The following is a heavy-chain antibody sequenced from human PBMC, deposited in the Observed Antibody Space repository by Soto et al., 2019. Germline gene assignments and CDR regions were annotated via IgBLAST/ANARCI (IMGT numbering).Heavy chain of an antibody. D-gene: IGHD3-10*01. CDR2: IYYSGST. CDR1: GGSISSGGYY. Sequence: QVQLQESGPGLVKPSQTLSLTCTVSGGSISSGGYYWSGIRQHPGKGLEWIGYIYYSGSTYYNPSRKSRVTISVDTSKNQFSLKLSSVTAAGTAVYYCARAYGSGYMDVWGQGTTVTVSS. J-gene: IGHJ6*02. V-gene: IGHV4-31*03. CDR3: ARAYGSGYMDV.